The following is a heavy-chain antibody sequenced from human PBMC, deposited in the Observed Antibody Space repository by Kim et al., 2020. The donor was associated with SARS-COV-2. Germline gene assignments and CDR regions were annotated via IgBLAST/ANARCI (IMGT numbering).Heavy chain of an antibody. J-gene: IGHJ5*02. CDR1: GFTFSTYA. CDR2: ISYDGSNK. V-gene: IGHV3-30*04. CDR3: ARGGGSYYAPFDP. D-gene: IGHD1-26*01. Sequence: GGSLRLSCAASGFTFSTYAMHWVRQAPGKGLEWVALISYDGSNKYYADSVKGRFTISRDNSKNRLYLQMNSLRAEDTAVYYCARGGGSYYAPFDPWGQGILATVSS.